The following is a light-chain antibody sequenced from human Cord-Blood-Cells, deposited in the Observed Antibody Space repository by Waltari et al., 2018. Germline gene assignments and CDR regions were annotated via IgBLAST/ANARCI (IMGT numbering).Light chain of an antibody. J-gene: IGLJ1*01. CDR2: DVS. CDR1: SSDVGGYNY. CDR3: SSYTSSSYV. Sequence: QSALTQPASVSGSPGQSITIPCTGTSSDVGGYNYVSWYQQHPGKAPKLMIYDVSNRPSGVSNRFSGSKSGNTASLTISGLQAEDEADYYYSSYTSSSYVFGTGTKVTVL. V-gene: IGLV2-14*01.